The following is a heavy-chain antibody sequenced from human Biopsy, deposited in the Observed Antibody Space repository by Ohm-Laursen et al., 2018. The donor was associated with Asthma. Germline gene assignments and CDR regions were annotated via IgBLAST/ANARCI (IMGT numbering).Heavy chain of an antibody. CDR2: VYHSGET. CDR3: ARHWSGNGWHDMYTWFDP. J-gene: IGHJ5*02. Sequence: SETLSLTCMVSGDSLRSTNYWAWVRQPPGNRLEWIGSVYHSGETYYSSSLRSRLTMSVDTSRNQFSLRLTSVTAADTAVYFCARHWSGNGWHDMYTWFDPWGLGTLVTVSS. D-gene: IGHD1-1*01. V-gene: IGHV4-39*01. CDR1: GDSLRSTNY.